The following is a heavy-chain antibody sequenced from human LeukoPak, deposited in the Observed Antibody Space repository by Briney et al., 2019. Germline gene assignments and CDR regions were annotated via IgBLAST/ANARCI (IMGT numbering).Heavy chain of an antibody. J-gene: IGHJ6*02. V-gene: IGHV4-30-4*01. Sequence: SETLSLTCTVSGGSISSGDYYWSWIRQPPGKGLEWIGYIYYSGSTYYNPSLKSRVTISVGTSKNQFSLKLSSVTAADTAVYYCAREYSYGYYYYYGMDVWGQGTTVTVSS. CDR2: IYYSGST. CDR1: GGSISSGDYY. D-gene: IGHD5-18*01. CDR3: AREYSYGYYYYYGMDV.